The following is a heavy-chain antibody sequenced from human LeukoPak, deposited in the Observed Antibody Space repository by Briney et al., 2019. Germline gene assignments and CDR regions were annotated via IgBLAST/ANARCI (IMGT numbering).Heavy chain of an antibody. CDR1: GFTFSSYA. J-gene: IGHJ4*02. D-gene: IGHD2-2*02. V-gene: IGHV3-30*01. CDR2: ISYDGSNK. Sequence: GGSLRLSCAASGFTFSSYAMHWVRQAPGKGLEWVAVISYDGSNKYYADSVKGRFTISRDNSKNTLYLQMNSLRAEDTAVYYCARDEVVPAAIVYWGQGTLVTVSS. CDR3: ARDEVVPAAIVY.